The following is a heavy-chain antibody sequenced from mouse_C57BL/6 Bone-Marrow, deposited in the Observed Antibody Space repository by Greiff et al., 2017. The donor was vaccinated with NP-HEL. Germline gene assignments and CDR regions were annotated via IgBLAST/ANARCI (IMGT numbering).Heavy chain of an antibody. V-gene: IGHV1-82*01. J-gene: IGHJ4*01. CDR3: ARCTTPYYYAMDY. Sequence: QVQLQQSGPELVKPGASVKISCKASGYAFSSSWMNWVKQRPGKGLEWIGRIYPGDGDTNYNGKFKGKATLTADKSSSTAYMQLSSLTSEDSAVYFCARCTTPYYYAMDYWGQGTSVTVSS. CDR1: GYAFSSSW. CDR2: IYPGDGDT. D-gene: IGHD1-1*01.